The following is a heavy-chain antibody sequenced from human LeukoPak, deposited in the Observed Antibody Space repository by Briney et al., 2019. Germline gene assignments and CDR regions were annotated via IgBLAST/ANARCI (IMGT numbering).Heavy chain of an antibody. J-gene: IGHJ4*02. Sequence: PSETLSLTCSVSGGSISSYYWSWIRQPAGKGLEWIGCIYTSGSTNYNPSLKSRVTMSVDTSKNQFSLKLSSVTAADTALYYCARGGPYSGSYYPFDYWGQGILVTVSS. D-gene: IGHD1-26*01. V-gene: IGHV4-4*07. CDR2: IYTSGST. CDR1: GGSISSYY. CDR3: ARGGPYSGSYYPFDY.